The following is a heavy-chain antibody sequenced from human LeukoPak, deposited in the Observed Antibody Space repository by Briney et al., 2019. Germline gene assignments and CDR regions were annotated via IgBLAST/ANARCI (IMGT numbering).Heavy chain of an antibody. V-gene: IGHV3-23*01. CDR3: AKTPRGYTYVPDY. CDR2: VSGSGSNT. J-gene: IGHJ4*02. Sequence: GGSLRLSCAASGFTFSSCAMSWVRQAPGKGLEWVSTVSGSGSNTFYADSVKGRFTISTDNSKDALYLQMDSLRADDTAVYFCAKTPRGYTYVPDYWGQGTLVTVSS. CDR1: GFTFSSCA. D-gene: IGHD5-18*01.